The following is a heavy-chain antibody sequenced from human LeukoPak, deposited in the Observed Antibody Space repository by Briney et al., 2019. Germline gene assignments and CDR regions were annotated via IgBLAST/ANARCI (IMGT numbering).Heavy chain of an antibody. CDR1: GFTFSSYA. J-gene: IGHJ3*02. CDR2: ISSNGGST. CDR3: ASATWIQLWALGAFDI. D-gene: IGHD5-18*01. Sequence: GGSLRLSCAASGFTFSSYAMHWVRQAPGKGLEYVSAISSNGGSTYYANSVKGRFTISRDNSKNTLYLQMGSLRAEDMAVYYCASATWIQLWALGAFDIWGQGTMVTVSP. V-gene: IGHV3-64*01.